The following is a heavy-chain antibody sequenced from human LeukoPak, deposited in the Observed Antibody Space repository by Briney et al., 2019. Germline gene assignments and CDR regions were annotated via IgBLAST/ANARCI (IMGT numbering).Heavy chain of an antibody. V-gene: IGHV1-69*04. CDR1: GGTFSSYA. D-gene: IGHD3-22*01. Sequence: GASVKDSCKASGGTFSSYAISWVRQAPGQGLEWMGRIIPIFGIANYAQKFQGRVTITADKSTSTAYMELSSLRSEDTAVYYCARDAEDSSGYSLDYWGQGTLVTVSS. CDR3: ARDAEDSSGYSLDY. CDR2: IIPIFGIA. J-gene: IGHJ4*02.